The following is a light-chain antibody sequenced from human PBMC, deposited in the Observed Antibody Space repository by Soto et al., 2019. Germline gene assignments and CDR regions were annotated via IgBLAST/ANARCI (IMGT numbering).Light chain of an antibody. CDR1: SSNIGAGYD. Sequence: QPVLTQPPSVSGALGQRVTISCTGSSSNIGAGYDVHWYQQLPGTAPKLLIYGNSNRPSGVPDRFSGSKSGTSASLAITGLQAEDEADYYCQSYDSSLSGWVFGGGTKLTVL. V-gene: IGLV1-40*01. J-gene: IGLJ3*02. CDR2: GNS. CDR3: QSYDSSLSGWV.